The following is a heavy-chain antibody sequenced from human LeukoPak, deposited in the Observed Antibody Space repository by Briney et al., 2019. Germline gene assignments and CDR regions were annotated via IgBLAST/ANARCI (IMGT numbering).Heavy chain of an antibody. V-gene: IGHV3-74*01. CDR3: VAEFSKHFDI. J-gene: IGHJ3*02. CDR1: GFTLSSNW. Sequence: GGSLRHSCAASGFTLSSNWMYWARQAPGEGLVWVSRLNRDGTYTGYADSVKGRFTISRDNAKNTLYLQMNTLRVEDTAVYYCVAEFSKHFDIWGQGTMVTVSS. D-gene: IGHD3-3*02. CDR2: LNRDGTYT.